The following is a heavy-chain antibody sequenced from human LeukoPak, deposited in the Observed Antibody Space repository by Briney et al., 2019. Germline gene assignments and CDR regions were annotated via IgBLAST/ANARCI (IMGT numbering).Heavy chain of an antibody. CDR1: GGTFSSYA. D-gene: IGHD3-3*01. CDR3: ARGYDFWSGSYYFDY. J-gene: IGHJ4*02. CDR2: ISAYNGNT. V-gene: IGHV1-18*01. Sequence: ASVKVSCKASGGTFSSYAISWVRQAPGQGLEWMGWISAYNGNTNYAQKLQGRVTMTTDTSTSTAYMELRSLRSDDTAVYYCARGYDFWSGSYYFDYWGQGTLVTVSS.